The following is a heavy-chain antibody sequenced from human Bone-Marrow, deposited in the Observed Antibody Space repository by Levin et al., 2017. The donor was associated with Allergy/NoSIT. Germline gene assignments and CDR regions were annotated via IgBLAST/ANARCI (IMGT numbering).Heavy chain of an antibody. CDR2: ISSSSSYI. V-gene: IGHV3-21*01. D-gene: IGHD6-6*01. CDR1: GFTFSSYS. CDR3: AREGGTASSIAAKGFDY. Sequence: GESLKISCAASGFTFSSYSMNWVRQAPGKGLEWVSSISSSSSYIYYADSVKGRFTISRDNAKNSLYLQMNSLRAEDTAVYYCAREGGTASSIAAKGFDYWGQGTLVTVSS. J-gene: IGHJ4*02.